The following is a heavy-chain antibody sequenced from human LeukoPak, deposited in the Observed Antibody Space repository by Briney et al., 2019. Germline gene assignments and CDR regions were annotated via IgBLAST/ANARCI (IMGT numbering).Heavy chain of an antibody. V-gene: IGHV1-46*01. J-gene: IGHJ6*02. CDR1: GYNFISYY. Sequence: APVKVSCKASGYNFISYYVHWVRQAPGQGLEWMGIINPSGGSTSYAQKFQDRVTMTRDTSTSTVYMELSSLKSEDTAVYYCAREDVVLVDAVRYYYYGMDVWGQGTTVTLSS. CDR3: AREDVVLVDAVRYYYYGMDV. CDR2: INPSGGST. D-gene: IGHD2-8*01.